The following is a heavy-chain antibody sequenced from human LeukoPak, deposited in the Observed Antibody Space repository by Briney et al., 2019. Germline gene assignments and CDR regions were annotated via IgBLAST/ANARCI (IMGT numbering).Heavy chain of an antibody. V-gene: IGHV3-30-3*01. CDR3: ARDLIAVAVKRYYFDY. D-gene: IGHD6-19*01. CDR1: GFTFSSYA. J-gene: IGHJ4*02. Sequence: GGSLRLSCAASGFTFSSYAMHWSRKAPAKGLGGGAVISYDGSNKYYADSVKGRFTISRDNSKNTLYLQMNSLRAEDTAVYYCARDLIAVAVKRYYFDYWGQGTLVTVSS. CDR2: ISYDGSNK.